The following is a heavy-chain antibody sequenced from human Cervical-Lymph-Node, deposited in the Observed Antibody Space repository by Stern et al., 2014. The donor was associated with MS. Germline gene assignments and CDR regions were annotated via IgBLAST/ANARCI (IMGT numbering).Heavy chain of an antibody. CDR3: ARALRRGSGSPNWFDP. CDR2: IYNSGGT. V-gene: IGHV4-4*02. Sequence: QVQLQESGPGLVKPSGTLSLTCAVSGGSISSSNWWSWVRQPPGKGLEWIGEIYNSGGTNYNPSPKSRVTISGDKSKKQISLKLSSGTAADTAVYYCARALRRGSGSPNWFDPWGQGTLVTVSS. D-gene: IGHD3-10*01. J-gene: IGHJ5*02. CDR1: GGSISSSNW.